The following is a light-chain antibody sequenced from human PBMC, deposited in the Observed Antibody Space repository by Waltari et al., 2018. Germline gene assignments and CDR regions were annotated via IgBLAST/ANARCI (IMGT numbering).Light chain of an antibody. CDR3: AAWDDSLGGWV. V-gene: IGLV1-47*01. CDR1: SSNIGGNY. CDR2: KNN. J-gene: IGLJ3*02. Sequence: QSVLSQPPSASGTPGQRVTISCSGSSSNIGGNYVYWYQQLPGTAPKLLIYKNNQRPAGVPDRFSGSKSGSSVSLAISGLRSEDEADYYCAAWDDSLGGWVFGGGTKVTVL.